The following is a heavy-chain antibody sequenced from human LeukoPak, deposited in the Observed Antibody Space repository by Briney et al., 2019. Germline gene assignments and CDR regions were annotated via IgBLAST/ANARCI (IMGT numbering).Heavy chain of an antibody. CDR3: AKRVPYSSSSVYFDY. Sequence: GGSLRLSCAASGFTFSNYGMNWVRQAPEKGLEWVSSISDDGRNTYYADSVKGCFTISRDNSKNTLYLQMNSLRAEDSAVYYCAKRVPYSSSSVYFDYWGQGILVTVSS. J-gene: IGHJ4*02. D-gene: IGHD6-6*01. CDR1: GFTFSNYG. V-gene: IGHV3-23*01. CDR2: ISDDGRNT.